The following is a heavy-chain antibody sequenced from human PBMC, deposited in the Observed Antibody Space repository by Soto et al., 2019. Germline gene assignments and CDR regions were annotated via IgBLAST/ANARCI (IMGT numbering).Heavy chain of an antibody. CDR3: GRGRSGQIVVFY. J-gene: IGHJ4*02. Sequence: ASVKVSCKASGYTFTGHYIHWVRQAPEQGPEWMGEIGPGSGATRYAQKFQGRVTMAMDMSITTVYMELSNLSPDDTAVYYCGRGRSGQIVVFYWGQGTPVTVSS. D-gene: IGHD5-12*01. CDR1: GYTFTGHY. CDR2: IGPGSGAT. V-gene: IGHV1-2*02.